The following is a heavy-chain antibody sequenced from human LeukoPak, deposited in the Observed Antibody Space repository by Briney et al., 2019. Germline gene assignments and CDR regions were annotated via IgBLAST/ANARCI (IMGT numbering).Heavy chain of an antibody. J-gene: IGHJ1*01. Sequence: GGSLRLSCAASRFTFSRYAMHWVRQAPGKGLEWVAGISDVGTNEYHADSVKGRFTISRDNSKNTLYLQMNSLRADDTATYYCARDRIAVAGMGAFQHWGQGTLVTVSS. CDR2: ISDVGTNE. CDR3: ARDRIAVAGMGAFQH. D-gene: IGHD6-19*01. CDR1: RFTFSRYA. V-gene: IGHV3-30*04.